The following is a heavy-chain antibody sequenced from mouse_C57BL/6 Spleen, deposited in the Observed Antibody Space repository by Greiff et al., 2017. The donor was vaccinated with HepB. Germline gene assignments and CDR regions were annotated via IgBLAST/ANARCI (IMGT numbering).Heavy chain of an antibody. CDR3: ARGGAYYSNYDWFAY. Sequence: DVKLQESGPGLVKPSQSLSLTCSVTGYSITSGYYWNWIRQFPGNKLEWMGYISYDGSKNYNPSLKNRISITRDTSKNQFFLKLNSVTTEDTATYYCARGGAYYSNYDWFAYWGQGTLVTVSA. CDR1: GYSITSGYY. CDR2: ISYDGSK. J-gene: IGHJ3*01. D-gene: IGHD2-5*01. V-gene: IGHV3-6*01.